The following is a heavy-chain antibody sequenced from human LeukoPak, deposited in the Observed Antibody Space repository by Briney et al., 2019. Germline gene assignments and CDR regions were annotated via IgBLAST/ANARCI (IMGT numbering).Heavy chain of an antibody. CDR2: IYHSGST. CDR1: GGSISSSNW. V-gene: IGHV4-4*02. CDR3: ARLNYDFWSGYPPGEWFDP. J-gene: IGHJ5*02. D-gene: IGHD3-3*01. Sequence: SETLSLTCAVSGGSISSSNWWSWVRQPPGKGLEWIGEIYHSGSTNYNPSLKSRVTISVDTSKNQFSLKLSSVTAADTAVYYCARLNYDFWSGYPPGEWFDPWGQGTLVTVSS.